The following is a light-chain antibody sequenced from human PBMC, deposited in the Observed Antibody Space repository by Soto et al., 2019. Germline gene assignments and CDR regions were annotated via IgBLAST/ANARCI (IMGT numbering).Light chain of an antibody. J-gene: IGLJ1*01. CDR3: SSYTSSSTLHYV. Sequence: LAQPASVSGSPGQSIAISCTGTSRDVGGYNYVSWYQQHPGKAPKLMIYEVSNRPSGVSNRFSGSKSGNTASLTISGLQAEDEADYYCSSYTSSSTLHYVFGTGTKVTVL. CDR1: SRDVGGYNY. V-gene: IGLV2-14*01. CDR2: EVS.